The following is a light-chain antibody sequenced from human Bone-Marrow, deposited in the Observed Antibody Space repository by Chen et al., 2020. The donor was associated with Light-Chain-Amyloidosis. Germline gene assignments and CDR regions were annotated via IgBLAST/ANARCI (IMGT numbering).Light chain of an antibody. CDR2: RDT. CDR3: QSADSSGTYEVI. J-gene: IGLJ2*01. V-gene: IGLV3-25*03. CDR1: DLPTKY. Sequence: SYALTQPPSVSVSPGQTARIPCSGDDLPTKYAYWYQQKPGQAPVLVIHRDTERPSGISERFSGSSSGTTATLTISGVQAEDEAAYHCQSADSSGTYEVIFGGGTKLTVL.